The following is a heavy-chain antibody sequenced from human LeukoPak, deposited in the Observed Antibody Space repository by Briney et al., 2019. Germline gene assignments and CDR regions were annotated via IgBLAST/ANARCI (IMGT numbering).Heavy chain of an antibody. V-gene: IGHV4-30-2*01. CDR2: IYHSGST. Sequence: RSETLSLTCTVSGGSISSGGYYWSWIRQPPGKGLEWIGYIYHSGSTYYNPSLKSRVTISVDRSKNQFSLKLSSVTAADTAVYYCARIRTIFGVALPTYFDYWGQGTLVTVSS. CDR3: ARIRTIFGVALPTYFDY. CDR1: GGSISSGGYY. J-gene: IGHJ4*02. D-gene: IGHD3-3*01.